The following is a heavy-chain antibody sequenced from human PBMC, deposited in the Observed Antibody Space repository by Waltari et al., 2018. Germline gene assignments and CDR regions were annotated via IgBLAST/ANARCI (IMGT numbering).Heavy chain of an antibody. J-gene: IGHJ4*02. CDR2: INQDGSEK. Sequence: EVQLVESGGGLVQPGGSRSLSCSASGFPFSCYWMIWVRQAPGEGLEWVANINQDGSEKSYVASVKGRFTISRDNAKQSLYLQMNSLRPDDTAIYYCARLRGANDWGQGTLVTVSS. V-gene: IGHV3-7*01. D-gene: IGHD3-10*01. CDR1: GFPFSCYW. CDR3: ARLRGAND.